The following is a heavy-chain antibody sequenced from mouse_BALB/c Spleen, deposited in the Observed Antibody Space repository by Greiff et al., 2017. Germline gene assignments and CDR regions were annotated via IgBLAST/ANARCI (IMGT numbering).Heavy chain of an antibody. Sequence: VQLKESGPELEKPGASVKISCKASGYTFTSYTMHWVKQRPEQGLEWIGWIDPENGDTEYAPKFQGKATMTADTSSNTAYLQLSSLTSEDTAVYYCNANDGYYGFAYWGQGTLVTVSA. J-gene: IGHJ3*01. CDR3: NANDGYYGFAY. D-gene: IGHD2-3*01. CDR2: IDPENGDT. CDR1: GYTFTSYT. V-gene: IGHV14-4*02.